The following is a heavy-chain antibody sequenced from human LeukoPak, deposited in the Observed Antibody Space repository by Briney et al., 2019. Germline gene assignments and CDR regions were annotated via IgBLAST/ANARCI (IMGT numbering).Heavy chain of an antibody. CDR2: IISIVGIA. V-gene: IGHV1-69*04. J-gene: IGHJ4*02. Sequence: GASVKVSCKASGGTFSSYAISWVRQAPGQGLEWMGTIISIVGIANYAQKFQGRVTITADKFTSTAYMELSSLRSEDTAVYYCARDGEMATIYFDYWGQGTLVTVSS. CDR1: GGTFSSYA. CDR3: ARDGEMATIYFDY. D-gene: IGHD5-24*01.